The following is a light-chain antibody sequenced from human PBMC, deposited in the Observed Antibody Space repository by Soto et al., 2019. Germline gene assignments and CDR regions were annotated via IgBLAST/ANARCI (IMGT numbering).Light chain of an antibody. Sequence: IVLTQSPGTLSLSPGERATLSCRASQTVGNNYLAWYQQKPGQTPRLLIHGASNRATGIPDRISGSGSGTDFTLIISRLEPEDFAVYYCQQYASSPLTFGGGTKVEIK. V-gene: IGKV3-20*01. J-gene: IGKJ4*01. CDR2: GAS. CDR1: QTVGNNY. CDR3: QQYASSPLT.